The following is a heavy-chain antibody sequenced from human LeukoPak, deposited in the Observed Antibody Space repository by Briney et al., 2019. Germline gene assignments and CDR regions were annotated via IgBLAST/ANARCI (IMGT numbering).Heavy chain of an antibody. J-gene: IGHJ4*02. D-gene: IGHD3-3*01. CDR1: GFTFSSYA. Sequence: WGSLRLSCAASGFTFSSYAMSWVRQAPGKGLEWVSAISGSGGSTYYADSVKGRFTISRDNSKNTLYLQMNSLRAEDTAVYYCAKVAKYDFWSGYCYFDYWGQGSLVTVSS. V-gene: IGHV3-23*01. CDR2: ISGSGGST. CDR3: AKVAKYDFWSGYCYFDY.